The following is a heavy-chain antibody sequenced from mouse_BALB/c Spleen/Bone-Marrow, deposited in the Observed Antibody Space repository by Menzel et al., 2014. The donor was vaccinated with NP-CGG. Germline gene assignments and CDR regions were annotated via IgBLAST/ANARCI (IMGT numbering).Heavy chain of an antibody. D-gene: IGHD4-1*01. CDR3: ARSELGRCYAMDY. V-gene: IGHV1-80*01. CDR2: IYPGDGDT. J-gene: IGHJ4*01. CDR1: GYAFSSYW. Sequence: LVESGAELVRPGSSVKISCKASGYAFSSYWMNWVKQRPGQGLGWIGQIYPGDGDTNYNGKFKGKATLTADKSSRPAYMQLSSLTSEDSAVYFCARSELGRCYAMDYWGQGTSVTVSS.